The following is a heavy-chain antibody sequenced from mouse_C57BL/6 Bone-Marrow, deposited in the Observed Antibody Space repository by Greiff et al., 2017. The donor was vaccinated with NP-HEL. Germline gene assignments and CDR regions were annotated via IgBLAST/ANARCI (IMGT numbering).Heavy chain of an antibody. J-gene: IGHJ1*03. CDR3: AREDYGNSQAQPHWYFDV. Sequence: EVQLQQSGAELVRPGSSVKMSCKTSGYTFTSYGINWVKQRPGQGLEWIGYIYIGNGYTEYNEKFKGKATLTSDTSSSTAYMQLSSLTSEDSAIYFCAREDYGNSQAQPHWYFDVWGTGTTGTVSS. D-gene: IGHD2-1*01. CDR1: GYTFTSYG. CDR2: IYIGNGYT. V-gene: IGHV1-58*01.